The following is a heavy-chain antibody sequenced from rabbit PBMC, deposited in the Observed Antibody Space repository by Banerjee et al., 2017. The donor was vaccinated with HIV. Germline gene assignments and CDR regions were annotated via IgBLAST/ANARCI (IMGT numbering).Heavy chain of an antibody. D-gene: IGHD3-1*01. Sequence: QEQLEESGGDLVKPEGSLTLTCTASGFSFSSSYWICWVRQAPGKGLEWIACIGAGSSGSTYYASWAKGRFTISKTSSTTVTLQMTSLTVADTATYFCARDGVGYTFDLELWGPGTLVTVS. CDR3: ARDGVGYTFDLEL. V-gene: IGHV1S45*01. CDR2: IGAGSSGST. CDR1: GFSFSSSYW. J-gene: IGHJ4*01.